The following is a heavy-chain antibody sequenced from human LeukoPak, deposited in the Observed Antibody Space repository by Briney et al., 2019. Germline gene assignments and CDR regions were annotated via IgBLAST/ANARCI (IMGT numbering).Heavy chain of an antibody. D-gene: IGHD5-12*01. CDR1: GYTFTGYY. V-gene: IGHV1-2*02. CDR2: INPSSGGT. CDR3: ARAADVVATGVLNWFDP. Sequence: ASVKVSCTASGYTFTGYYMHWVRQAPGQGLEWMGWINPSSGGTNYAQKFQGRVTMTSDTSISTTYMELSSLRSDDTAVYYCARAADVVATGVLNWFDPWGQGTLVTVSS. J-gene: IGHJ5*02.